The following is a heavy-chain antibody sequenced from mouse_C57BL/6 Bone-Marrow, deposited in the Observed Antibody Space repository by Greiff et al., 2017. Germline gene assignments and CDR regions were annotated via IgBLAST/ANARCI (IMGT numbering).Heavy chain of an antibody. D-gene: IGHD2-5*01. J-gene: IGHJ3*01. CDR3: ARPSYYSNWWVAWFAY. V-gene: IGHV5-4*01. Sequence: EVHLVESGGGLVKPGGSLKLSCAASGFTFSSYAMSWVRQTPEKRLEWVATISDGGSYTYYPENVKGRFTISRDNAKNNRYLQMRHLKSEDTAMYYSARPSYYSNWWVAWFAYWGQGTLVIVSA. CDR1: GFTFSSYA. CDR2: ISDGGSYT.